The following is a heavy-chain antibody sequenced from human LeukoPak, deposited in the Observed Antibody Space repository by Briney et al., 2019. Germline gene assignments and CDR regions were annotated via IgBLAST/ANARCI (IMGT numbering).Heavy chain of an antibody. CDR2: ISYDGSNK. D-gene: IGHD2-15*01. V-gene: IGHV3-30-3*01. CDR3: ARAERVVVAAPDY. CDR1: GFTFSSYA. Sequence: GRSLRLSCAASGFTFSSYAMHWVRQAPGKGLEWVAVISYDGSNKYYADSVKGRFTISRDNSKNTLYLQMNSLRAEDTAVYYCARAERVVVAAPDYWGQGTLATVSS. J-gene: IGHJ4*02.